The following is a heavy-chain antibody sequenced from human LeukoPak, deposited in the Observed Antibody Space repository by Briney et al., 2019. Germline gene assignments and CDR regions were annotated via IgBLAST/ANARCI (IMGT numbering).Heavy chain of an antibody. CDR2: MNPNSGNT. V-gene: IGHV1-8*01. J-gene: IGHJ4*02. CDR3: ARARMATIPTGY. Sequence: ASVKVSCKASGYTFTSYDINWVRQATGQGLEWMGWMNPNSGNTGYAQKFQGRVTMTRNTSISTAYMELSSLRSEDTAVYYCARARMATIPTGYWGQGTLVTVSS. D-gene: IGHD5-12*01. CDR1: GYTFTSYD.